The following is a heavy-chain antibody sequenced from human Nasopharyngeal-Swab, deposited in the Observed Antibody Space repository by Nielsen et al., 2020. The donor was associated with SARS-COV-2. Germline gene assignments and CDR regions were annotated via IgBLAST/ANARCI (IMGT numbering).Heavy chain of an antibody. D-gene: IGHD2-2*03. J-gene: IGHJ5*02. CDR1: GFTFSSYP. CDR2: ISSDGGA. Sequence: GESLKISCEASGFTFSSYPMQWVRQAPGKGLVWVSRISSDGGANYADSATGRFTISRDNAKNTVYLQMNSLRDEDTAVYYCLRGMAGYGWFDPWGQGILVTVSS. CDR3: LRGMAGYGWFDP. V-gene: IGHV3-74*01.